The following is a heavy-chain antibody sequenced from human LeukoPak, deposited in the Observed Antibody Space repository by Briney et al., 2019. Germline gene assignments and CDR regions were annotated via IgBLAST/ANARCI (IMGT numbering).Heavy chain of an antibody. Sequence: GGSLRLSCAASGFTFSSYGMSWVRQAPGMGLEWVSSITSCSSYIYYADSVKGRFTISRDNAKNSLYLQMNSLRAEDTAVYYCATDIYGDYDYWGQGTLVTVSS. D-gene: IGHD4-17*01. J-gene: IGHJ4*02. V-gene: IGHV3-21*01. CDR3: ATDIYGDYDY. CDR2: ITSCSSYI. CDR1: GFTFSSYG.